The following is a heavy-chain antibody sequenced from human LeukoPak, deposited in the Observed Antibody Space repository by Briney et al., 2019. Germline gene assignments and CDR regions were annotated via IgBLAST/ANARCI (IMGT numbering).Heavy chain of an antibody. CDR2: IYTSGST. J-gene: IGHJ5*02. CDR3: AREHYAYYDFWSGYNNWFDP. Sequence: SQTLSLTCTVSGGSISSGSYYWSWIRQPAGKGLEWIGRIYTSGSTNYNPSLKSRVTISVGTSKNQFSLKLSSVTAADTAVYYCAREHYAYYDFWSGYNNWFDPWGQGTLVTVSS. CDR1: GGSISSGSYY. D-gene: IGHD3-3*01. V-gene: IGHV4-61*02.